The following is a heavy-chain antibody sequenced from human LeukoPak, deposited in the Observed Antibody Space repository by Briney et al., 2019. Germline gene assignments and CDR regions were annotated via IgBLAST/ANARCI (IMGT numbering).Heavy chain of an antibody. J-gene: IGHJ3*01. D-gene: IGHD1-26*01. CDR1: GFTFSSYW. CDR3: TAFLIMVGTTSNAFDL. V-gene: IGHV3-15*01. CDR2: IKSKTDGGTT. Sequence: PGGSLRLSCAASGFTFSSYWMSWVRQAPGKGLEWVGRIKSKTDGGTTDYAAPVKGRFIISRDDSKNTLYLQMNSLKTEDTAIYYCTAFLIMVGTTSNAFDLWGQGTMVTVSS.